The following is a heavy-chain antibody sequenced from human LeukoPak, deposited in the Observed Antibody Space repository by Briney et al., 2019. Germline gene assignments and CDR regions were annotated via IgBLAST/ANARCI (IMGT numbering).Heavy chain of an antibody. J-gene: IGHJ5*02. Sequence: SGGSLRLSCITSGFPFGDYAMSWFRQAPGKGLEWVSFIRTKAYGGTTEYAASVEGRFTISRDDSKSIAYLQMSSLKIEDSAVYYCVRSADQQRLTTWFDPWGQGTLVTVSS. V-gene: IGHV3-49*03. CDR2: IRTKAYGGTT. CDR3: VRSADQQRLTTWFDP. CDR1: GFPFGDYA. D-gene: IGHD6-25*01.